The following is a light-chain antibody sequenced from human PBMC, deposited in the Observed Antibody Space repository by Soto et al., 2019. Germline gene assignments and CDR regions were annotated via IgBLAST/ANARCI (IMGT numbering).Light chain of an antibody. V-gene: IGLV2-8*01. CDR2: EVS. CDR1: SSDVGGYNY. Sequence: QSVLTQPPSASGSPGQSVTISCTGTSSDVGGYNYVSWYQQHPGKAPKLMIYEVSKRPSGVPDRFSGSKSGNTASLTVSGPQAEDEADYFRNSYPGSHNFAFGTGTKVTVL. J-gene: IGLJ1*01. CDR3: NSYPGSHNFA.